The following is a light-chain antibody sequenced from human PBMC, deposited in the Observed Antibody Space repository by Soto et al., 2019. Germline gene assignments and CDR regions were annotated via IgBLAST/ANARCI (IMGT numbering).Light chain of an antibody. CDR3: QQYNNWPYT. CDR1: QSISSN. J-gene: IGKJ2*01. Sequence: MTQSPSTLPASVGDRVTITCRASQSISSNLAWYQQKPGQAPRLLIYGASTRATGIPARFSGSGSGTEFTLTISSLQSEDFAVYYCQQYNNWPYTFGQGTKLEIK. V-gene: IGKV3-15*01. CDR2: GAS.